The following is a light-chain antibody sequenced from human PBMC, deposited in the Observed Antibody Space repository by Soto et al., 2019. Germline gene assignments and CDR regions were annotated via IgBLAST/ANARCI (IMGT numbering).Light chain of an antibody. J-gene: IGLJ2*01. CDR3: SSYTSSTPVV. CDR1: SSDVGAYNY. V-gene: IGLV2-14*01. Sequence: QSALTQPASVSGSPGQSITISCTGTSSDVGAYNYVSWYQQHPGKAPKLMIYDVSNRPSGVSNCFSGSKSGNAASLTISGLQAEDEADYYCSSYTSSTPVVFGGGTKLTVL. CDR2: DVS.